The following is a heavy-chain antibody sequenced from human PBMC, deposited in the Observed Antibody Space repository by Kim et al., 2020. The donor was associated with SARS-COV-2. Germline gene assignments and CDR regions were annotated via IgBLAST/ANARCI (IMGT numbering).Heavy chain of an antibody. CDR1: GFTFSVYA. J-gene: IGHJ4*02. Sequence: GGSLRLSCAASGFTFSVYAMTWVRQAPEKGLEWVSTITGSGGNTYHADSVKGRFTISRDNSKNTLFLQMNSLSAEETAVYYCAKGSQLLSLAYWGQGTLVTVSS. D-gene: IGHD2-2*01. V-gene: IGHV3-23*01. CDR2: ITGSGGNT. CDR3: AKGSQLLSLAY.